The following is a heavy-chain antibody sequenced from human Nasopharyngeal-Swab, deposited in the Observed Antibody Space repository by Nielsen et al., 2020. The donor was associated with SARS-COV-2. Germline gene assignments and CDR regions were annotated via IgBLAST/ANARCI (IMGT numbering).Heavy chain of an antibody. CDR2: ISSDGIKK. Sequence: GESLKISCVASGFTLSSYGMHWVRQAPGKGLEWVAVISSDGIKKDYADSVKGRFTASRDNSQNTLFLQMNSLRAEDTAVYYCARDFYHYFDYWGQGTLVTVSS. CDR1: GFTLSSYG. CDR3: ARDFYHYFDY. J-gene: IGHJ4*02. V-gene: IGHV3-30*12. D-gene: IGHD2/OR15-2a*01.